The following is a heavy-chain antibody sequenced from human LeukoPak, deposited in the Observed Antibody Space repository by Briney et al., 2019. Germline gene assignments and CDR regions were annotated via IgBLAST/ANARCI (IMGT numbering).Heavy chain of an antibody. CDR3: ASDILGALDAFDI. D-gene: IGHD1-26*01. J-gene: IGHJ3*02. V-gene: IGHV4-59*12. CDR2: IFYSGRT. CDR1: GASINTYY. Sequence: PSETLSLTCTVSGASINTYYWSWIRQPPGKGLEWIGYIFYSGRTNYNPSLKSRVTISVDTSKNQFSLKLNSVTAADTAVYYCASDILGALDAFDIWGQGTMVTVSS.